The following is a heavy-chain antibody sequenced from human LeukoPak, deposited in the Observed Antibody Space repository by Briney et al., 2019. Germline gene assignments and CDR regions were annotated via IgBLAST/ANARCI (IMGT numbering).Heavy chain of an antibody. CDR2: INHSGST. CDR3: ARPHYRQYFQH. J-gene: IGHJ1*01. CDR1: GGSFSGYY. D-gene: IGHD3-10*01. V-gene: IGHV4-34*01. Sequence: SETLSLTCAVYGGSFSGYYWSWIRQPPGKGLEWIGEINHSGSTNYNLSLKSRVTISVDTSKNQFSLKLSSVTAADTAVYYCARPHYRQYFQHWGQGTLVTVSS.